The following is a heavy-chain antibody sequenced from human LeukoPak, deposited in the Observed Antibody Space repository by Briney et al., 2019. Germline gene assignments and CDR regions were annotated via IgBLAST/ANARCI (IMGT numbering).Heavy chain of an antibody. CDR2: IKQDGSEK. CDR3: AREPYSGSYFGYYYYMDV. V-gene: IGHV3-7*01. J-gene: IGHJ6*03. D-gene: IGHD1-26*01. Sequence: GGSLRLSCAASGFTFSSYWMSWVRQAPGKGLEWVANIKQDGSEKCYVDSVKGRFTISRDNAKNSLYLQMNSLRAEDTAVYYCAREPYSGSYFGYYYYMDVWGKGTTVTVSS. CDR1: GFTFSSYW.